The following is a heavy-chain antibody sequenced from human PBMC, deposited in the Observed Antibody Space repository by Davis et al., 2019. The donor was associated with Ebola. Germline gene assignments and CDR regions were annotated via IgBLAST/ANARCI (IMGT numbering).Heavy chain of an antibody. J-gene: IGHJ4*02. D-gene: IGHD2-21*02. Sequence: AASVKVSCKASGFSFTDYYTYWVRQVPGQGLEWMGWVSGSSGGSNYAQKFQGRVTMTRDTSITTAYMELNRLRSDDTAVYYCARMISCGGDCRFFDYWGQGTLVTVSS. CDR3: ARMISCGGDCRFFDY. CDR1: GFSFTDYY. CDR2: VSGSSGGS. V-gene: IGHV1-2*02.